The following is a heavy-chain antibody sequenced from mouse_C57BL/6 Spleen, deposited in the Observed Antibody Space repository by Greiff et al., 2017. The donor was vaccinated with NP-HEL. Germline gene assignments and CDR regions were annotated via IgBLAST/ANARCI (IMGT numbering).Heavy chain of an antibody. CDR2: INPNNGGT. D-gene: IGHD2-3*01. CDR3: ARGLLRQSYYAMDY. CDR1: GYTFTDYY. J-gene: IGHJ4*01. Sequence: VQLQQSGPELVKPGASVKISCKASGYTFTDYYMNWVKQSHGKSLEWIGDINPNNGGTSYNQKFKGKATLTVDKSSSTAYMELRSLTSEDSAVYYCARGLLRQSYYAMDYWGQGTSVTVSS. V-gene: IGHV1-26*01.